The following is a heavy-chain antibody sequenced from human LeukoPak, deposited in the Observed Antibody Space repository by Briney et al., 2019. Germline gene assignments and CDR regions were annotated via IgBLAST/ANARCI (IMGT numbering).Heavy chain of an antibody. Sequence: GGSLRLFCAASGLSFRSYAMRWVREAPGKGMERVACLTDSGDDTYYAASVKGRFTISRDNSKNTLYVQMNSLRAEDTAVYYCAKHSGSVYGSDYFDFWGQGTRVTVSS. J-gene: IGHJ4*02. D-gene: IGHD3-10*01. CDR1: GLSFRSYA. V-gene: IGHV3-23*01. CDR3: AKHSGSVYGSDYFDF. CDR2: LTDSGDDT.